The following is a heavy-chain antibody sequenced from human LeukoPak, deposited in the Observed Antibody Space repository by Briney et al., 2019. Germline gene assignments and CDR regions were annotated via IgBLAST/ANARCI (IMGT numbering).Heavy chain of an antibody. CDR2: IYSGGST. Sequence: PGESLRLSCAASGFTVSSNYMSWVRQPPGKGLEWVSVIYSGGSTYYADSVKGRFTISRDSAKNTVYLQMNSLRAEDTAVYYCVGVATTTLLDFWGEGTLVSVSS. V-gene: IGHV3-53*01. CDR3: VGVATTTLLDF. J-gene: IGHJ4*02. CDR1: GFTVSSNY. D-gene: IGHD5-12*01.